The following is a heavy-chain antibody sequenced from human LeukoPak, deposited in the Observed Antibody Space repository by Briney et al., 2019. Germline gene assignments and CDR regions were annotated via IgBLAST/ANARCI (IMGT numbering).Heavy chain of an antibody. CDR1: GDSVSSNSAA. Sequence: SQTLSLTCAISGDSVSSNSAAWNWIRQSPSRGLEWLGRTCYRSKWYNDYAVSVKSRITINPDTSKNQFSLQLNSVTPEDTAVYYCARALRSCGWFPFDYWGQGALVTVSS. CDR2: TCYRSKWYN. D-gene: IGHD6-19*01. V-gene: IGHV6-1*01. J-gene: IGHJ4*02. CDR3: ARALRSCGWFPFDY.